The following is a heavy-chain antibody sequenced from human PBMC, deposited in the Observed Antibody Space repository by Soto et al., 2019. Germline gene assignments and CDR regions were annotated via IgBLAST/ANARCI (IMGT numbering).Heavy chain of an antibody. J-gene: IGHJ5*02. V-gene: IGHV1-3*01. D-gene: IGHD5-12*01. CDR3: ARAISGYVT. Sequence: QVHLVQSGAEVKHPGASVRVSCKASGITYSTYAIHWVRQAPGQGLEWMGWINAGEGYTRYSQDFQGRVTLTTVTSASTTYIDLSNLTFEDTAVYYCARAISGYVTWGQGTQVTVSS. CDR1: GITYSTYA. CDR2: INAGEGYT.